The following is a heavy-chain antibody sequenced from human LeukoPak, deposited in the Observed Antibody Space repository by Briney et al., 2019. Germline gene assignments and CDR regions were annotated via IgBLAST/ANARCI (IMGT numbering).Heavy chain of an antibody. CDR2: ISSSSSYI. D-gene: IGHD3-9*01. CDR1: GFTFSSYS. Sequence: GGSLRLSCAASGFTFSSYSMNWVRQAPGKGLEWVSSISSSSSYIYYADSVKGRFTISRDNAKNSLYLQMNSLRAEDTAVYYCATALADILTGLWGQGTLVTVSS. CDR3: ATALADILTGL. J-gene: IGHJ4*02. V-gene: IGHV3-21*01.